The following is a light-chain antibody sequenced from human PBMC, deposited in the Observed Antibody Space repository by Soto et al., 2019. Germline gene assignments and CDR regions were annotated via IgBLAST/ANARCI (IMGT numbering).Light chain of an antibody. CDR1: QSVSRY. CDR3: QQRSNGPRT. CDR2: DAS. Sequence: ELVWTQSPATLSLSPGERAPLSCSARQSVSRYLACYQQKPGQAPRLLISDASNRATGIPARFSGSGSGTDLTLTISSLEPEDFAVYYCQQRSNGPRTFGQGTKVQI. V-gene: IGKV3-11*01. J-gene: IGKJ1*01.